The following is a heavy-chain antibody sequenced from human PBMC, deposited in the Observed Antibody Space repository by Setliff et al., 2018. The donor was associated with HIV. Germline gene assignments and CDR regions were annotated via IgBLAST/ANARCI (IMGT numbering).Heavy chain of an antibody. D-gene: IGHD3-10*01. Sequence: GASVKVSCKASGYTFTSYAMHWVRQAPGQRLEWMGWINAGNCNTKYSQKFQGRVTITRDTSASTAYMELSSMSSEDTAVYYCARGSFGGEFTYYYYGMDVWGQGTTVTVSS. V-gene: IGHV1-3*01. J-gene: IGHJ6*02. CDR1: GYTFTSYA. CDR3: ARGSFGGEFTYYYYGMDV. CDR2: INAGNCNT.